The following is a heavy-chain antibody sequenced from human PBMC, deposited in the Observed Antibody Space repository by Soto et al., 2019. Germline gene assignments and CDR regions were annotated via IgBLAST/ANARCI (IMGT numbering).Heavy chain of an antibody. Sequence: QVQLQQWGAGLLKPSETLSLTCAVYGGSFSGYYWSWVRQPPGKGLEWIGEINHSGSTNYNPSLKSRVTISVDTSKNQFSLKLSSVTAADTAVYYCARARIVVVPAAITPNYYYYYGMDVWGQGTTVTVSS. CDR1: GGSFSGYY. D-gene: IGHD2-2*02. CDR3: ARARIVVVPAAITPNYYYYYGMDV. V-gene: IGHV4-34*01. CDR2: INHSGST. J-gene: IGHJ6*02.